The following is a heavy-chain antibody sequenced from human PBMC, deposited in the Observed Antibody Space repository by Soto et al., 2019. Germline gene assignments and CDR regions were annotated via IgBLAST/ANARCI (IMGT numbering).Heavy chain of an antibody. CDR1: GYTFTSYG. CDR3: ARRPYYYDSSGYYRDY. CDR2: ISAYNGNT. J-gene: IGHJ4*02. D-gene: IGHD3-22*01. Sequence: ASVKFSCKASGYTFTSYGISWVRQAPGQGLEWMGWISAYNGNTNYAQKLRGRVTMTTDTSTSTAYMELRSLRSDDTAVYYCARRPYYYDSSGYYRDYWGQGTLVTVSS. V-gene: IGHV1-18*01.